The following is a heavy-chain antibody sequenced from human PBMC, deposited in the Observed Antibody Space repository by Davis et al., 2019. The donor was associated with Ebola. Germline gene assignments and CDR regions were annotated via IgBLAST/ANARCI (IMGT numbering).Heavy chain of an antibody. CDR2: ISYDGSNK. D-gene: IGHD6-19*01. CDR1: GFTFSSYA. CDR3: ARDLGLDSGWYSPSWFDP. V-gene: IGHV3-30-3*01. Sequence: PGGSLRLSCAASGFTFSSYAMHWVRQAPGKGLEWVAVISYDGSNKYYADSVKGRFTISRDNAKNSLYLQMNSLRDEDTAVYYCARDLGLDSGWYSPSWFDPWGQGTLVTVSS. J-gene: IGHJ5*02.